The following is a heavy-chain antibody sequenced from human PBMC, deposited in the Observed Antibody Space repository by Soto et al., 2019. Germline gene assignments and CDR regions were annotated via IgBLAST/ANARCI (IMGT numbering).Heavy chain of an antibody. CDR1: AYSFSHYW. J-gene: IGHJ4*01. CDR3: AIPRGEYGTTHDYFEF. Sequence: GESLKISCKASAYSFSHYWIALWRQMPGKGLEWMGIICPGISDIRYNPSFQGQVTISADESIGTAYLQWRSLKASDTAMYYCAIPRGEYGTTHDYFEFWSQGALVPVSS. D-gene: IGHD6-6*01. V-gene: IGHV5-51*01. CDR2: ICPGISDI.